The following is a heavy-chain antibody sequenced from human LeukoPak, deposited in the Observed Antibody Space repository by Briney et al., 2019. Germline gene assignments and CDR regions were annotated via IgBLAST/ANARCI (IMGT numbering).Heavy chain of an antibody. CDR3: ARAPYGSGTYWYFDL. CDR2: ITSSSSYSSYI. CDR1: GFTFSSYN. V-gene: IGHV3-21*01. Sequence: PGGSLRLSCAASGFTFSSYNMNWVRQAPGKGLEWVSSITSSSSYSSYIYYPDSVRGRFTISRDNAKNSLYLQMNSPRAEDTAVYYCARAPYGSGTYWYFDLWGRGTLVTVSS. J-gene: IGHJ2*01. D-gene: IGHD3-10*01.